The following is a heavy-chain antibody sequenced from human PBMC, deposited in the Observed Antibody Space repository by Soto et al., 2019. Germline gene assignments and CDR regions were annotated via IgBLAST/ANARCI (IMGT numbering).Heavy chain of an antibody. D-gene: IGHD3-22*01. V-gene: IGHV4-38-2*02. CDR3: ARDNYYYDTSGYRIFDY. CDR2: IYHSGST. CDR1: GSSTSSGSY. Sequence: SETLSLTCAVSGSSTSSGSYWGWIRQPPGKGLEWIGSIYHSGSTYYNPSLKSRVSIPVDTSKNQFSLKLTSVTAADTAVYFCARDNYYYDTSGYRIFDYWGQGTLVTVSS. J-gene: IGHJ4*02.